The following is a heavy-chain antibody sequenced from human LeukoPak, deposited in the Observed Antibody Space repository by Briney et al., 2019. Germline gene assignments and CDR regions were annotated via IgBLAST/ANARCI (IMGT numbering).Heavy chain of an antibody. CDR1: KFTFSHYG. Sequence: GGSLRLSCTASKFTFSHYGMQWVRQAPGKGLEWVAVISSGGSIKVYADSVKGRFTFSRDNSINTVDLQMNSLRAEDTAVYYCVKEYHSRGFGAYFDYWGQGTLVTVSS. J-gene: IGHJ4*02. CDR3: VKEYHSRGFGAYFDY. CDR2: ISSGGSIK. D-gene: IGHD3-3*01. V-gene: IGHV3-30*18.